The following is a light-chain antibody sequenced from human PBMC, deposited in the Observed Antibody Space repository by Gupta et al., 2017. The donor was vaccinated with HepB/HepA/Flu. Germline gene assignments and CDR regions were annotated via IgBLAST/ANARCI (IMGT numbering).Light chain of an antibody. Sequence: DIVMTQSTGTMSLSPGERASLSCRASQIIDTNYLAWYQQKPGQPPRLIIYATSTRPTGIPDRFSGSGSRRDFTLTIDRLEPEDFGVYYCQHYGTSPRTFGQGTTVEIK. CDR3: QHYGTSPRT. CDR1: QIIDTNY. J-gene: IGKJ1*01. CDR2: ATS. V-gene: IGKV3-20*01.